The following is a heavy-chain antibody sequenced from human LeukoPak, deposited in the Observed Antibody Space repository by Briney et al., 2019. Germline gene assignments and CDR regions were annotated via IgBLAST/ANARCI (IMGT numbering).Heavy chain of an antibody. V-gene: IGHV3-48*02. J-gene: IGHJ3*02. CDR2: XSSSSGTI. CDR1: GFTFSXXX. CDR3: AVEYVSSFDN. Sequence: PGGSLRLSCAXSGFTFSXXXXXXXXXAPGXXXEWVSXXSSSSGTIXXAXSVXGRXXXXXXXXKRSLYLQMTSLRDEDTAVYYCAVEYVSSFDNWGQGTMVTVSS. D-gene: IGHD3-16*01.